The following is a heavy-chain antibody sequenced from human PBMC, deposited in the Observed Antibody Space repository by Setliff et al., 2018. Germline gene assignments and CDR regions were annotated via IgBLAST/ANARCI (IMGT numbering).Heavy chain of an antibody. CDR2: IGSAGDT. CDR3: AKRGPYCSGGTCHYYFDY. J-gene: IGHJ4*02. V-gene: IGHV3-13*01. D-gene: IGHD2-15*01. CDR1: GFTFSKYD. Sequence: PGGSLRLSCAASGFTFSKYDMHWVRQVIGKGLEWVSGIGSAGDTYYPGSVKGRFTISRDNSKNTVYLEMNSLRAEDTAVYYCAKRGPYCSGGTCHYYFDYWGQGTLVTVSS.